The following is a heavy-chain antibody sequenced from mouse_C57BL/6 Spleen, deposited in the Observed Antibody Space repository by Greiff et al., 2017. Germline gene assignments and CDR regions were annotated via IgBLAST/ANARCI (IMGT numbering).Heavy chain of an antibody. CDR2: IDPEDGDT. J-gene: IGHJ4*01. Sequence: VQLQQSGAELVRPGASVKLSCTASGYNIKDYYMNWVKQRPEQGLEWIGRIDPEDGDTEYAPKFQGKATMTADTSSNTAYLQLSSLTSEDTAVYYCTTCYCSFFYYWGQGTSVTVSS. V-gene: IGHV14-1*01. D-gene: IGHD2-12*01. CDR3: TTCYCSFFYY. CDR1: GYNIKDYY.